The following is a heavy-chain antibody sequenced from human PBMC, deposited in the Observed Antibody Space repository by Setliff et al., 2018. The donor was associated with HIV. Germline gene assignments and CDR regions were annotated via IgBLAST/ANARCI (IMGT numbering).Heavy chain of an antibody. CDR2: IYHTGSS. J-gene: IGHJ4*02. CDR3: ARDVLDLVISVYGF. V-gene: IGHV4-38-2*02. D-gene: IGHD3-22*01. Sequence: LSLTCDVSGFSISSRYYWGWIRQSPGQGLEWLGNIYHTGSSYYNPSLNDRATISLDTSKNQFSLKLNSVTAADTAVYYCARDVLDLVISVYGFWGQGILVTVSS. CDR1: GFSISSRYY.